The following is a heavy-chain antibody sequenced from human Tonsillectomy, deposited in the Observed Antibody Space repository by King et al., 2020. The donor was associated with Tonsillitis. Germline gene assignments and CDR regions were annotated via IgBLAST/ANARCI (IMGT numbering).Heavy chain of an antibody. CDR1: GFTFGDYA. CDR3: TRGKPGGYFDY. CDR2: IRSKAYGGTT. J-gene: IGHJ4*02. V-gene: IGHV3-49*04. Sequence: QLVQSGGGLVQPGRSLRLSCTASGFTFGDYAMSWVRQAPGKGLEWVGFIRSKAYGGTTEYAASVKGRFTISRDDSKSIAYLQMNSLKTEDTAVYYCTRGKPGGYFDYWGQGTLVTVSS.